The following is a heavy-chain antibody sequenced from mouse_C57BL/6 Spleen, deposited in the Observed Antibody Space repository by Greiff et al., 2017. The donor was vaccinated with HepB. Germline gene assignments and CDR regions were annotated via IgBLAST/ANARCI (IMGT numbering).Heavy chain of an antibody. J-gene: IGHJ3*01. Sequence: EVKLMESGGGLVKPGGSLKLSCAASGFTFSSYAMSWVRQTPEKRLEWVATISDGGSYTYYPDNVKGRFTISRDNAKNNLYLQLSHLKSEDTAMYYCARDDYEGFAYWGQGTLVTVSA. CDR1: GFTFSSYA. V-gene: IGHV5-4*01. CDR3: ARDDYEGFAY. CDR2: ISDGGSYT. D-gene: IGHD2-4*01.